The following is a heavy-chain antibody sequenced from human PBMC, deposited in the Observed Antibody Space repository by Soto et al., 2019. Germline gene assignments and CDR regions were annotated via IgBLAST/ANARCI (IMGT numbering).Heavy chain of an antibody. J-gene: IGHJ6*02. CDR3: VKDGNWNPTYYFGMDV. CDR1: GFTFSSYA. D-gene: IGHD1-1*01. Sequence: PRGSLRLSCAASGFTFSSYAMSWVRQAPGKGPEWVSTIISASGGDTYYADSVKGRFTISRDNSKNTLYLQMNSLRAEETAVYYCVKDGNWNPTYYFGMDVWGQGTTVNVSS. V-gene: IGHV3-23*01. CDR2: IISASGGDT.